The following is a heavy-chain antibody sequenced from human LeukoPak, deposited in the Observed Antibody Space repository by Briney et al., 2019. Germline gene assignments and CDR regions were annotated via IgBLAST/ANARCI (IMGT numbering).Heavy chain of an antibody. D-gene: IGHD2-21*01. Sequence: TGGSLRLSCTASGFTFSNAWMSWVRQAPGKGLEWVGRVKGKTDGAAADYAAPVKGRFSISTDDSRGTLYLQMRGLKTEDTAVYYCITEHNWGHGTLVTVSS. V-gene: IGHV3-15*01. CDR1: GFTFSNAW. CDR2: VKGKTDGAAA. J-gene: IGHJ4*01. CDR3: ITEHN.